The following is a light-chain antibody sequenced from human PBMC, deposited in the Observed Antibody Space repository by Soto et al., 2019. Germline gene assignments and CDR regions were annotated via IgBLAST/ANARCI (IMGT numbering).Light chain of an antibody. V-gene: IGKV3-15*01. CDR3: QQYDNWPPLT. CDR1: RSVSTY. CDR2: GAS. J-gene: IGKJ3*01. Sequence: EIILTQSPATLSVSPGERASLSCRASRSVSTYLAWYQQKPGQAPRLLIYGASTRATGVPPRFSGSGSGTEFTLTIPSLQSEDFAVCYCQQYDNWPPLTFGPGTKVDIK.